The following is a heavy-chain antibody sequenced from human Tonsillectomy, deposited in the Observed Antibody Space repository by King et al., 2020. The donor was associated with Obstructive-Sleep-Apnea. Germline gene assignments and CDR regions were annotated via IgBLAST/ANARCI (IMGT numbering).Heavy chain of an antibody. CDR2: ICSSGA. V-gene: IGHV4-31*03. J-gene: IGHJ4*02. Sequence: QLQESGPGLVRPSQTLSITCTVSCASIDIVGYCWTWIRQHPGKGLEWIGYICSSGAYYNPSLTSRVTISQDTSKNRFSLKLCSVTAADTAVYYCAGDRATVAYCDYGGQGTLVTVPS. CDR3: AGDRATVAYCDY. CDR1: CASIDIVGYC. D-gene: IGHD4-23*01.